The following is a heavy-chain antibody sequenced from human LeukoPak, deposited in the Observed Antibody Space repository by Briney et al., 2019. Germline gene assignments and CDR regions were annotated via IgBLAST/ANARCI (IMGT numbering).Heavy chain of an antibody. Sequence: GGSLRLSCVASGFTFSKNALSWVRQTPGKGLECVSAISCDGRSPYYADSVKGRFTISRDDSKNTVYLQMNSLRVEDSAVYYCARDPGAFPYFFDYWGQGTLVTVSS. J-gene: IGHJ4*02. D-gene: IGHD4/OR15-4a*01. CDR3: ARDPGAFPYFFDY. CDR2: ISCDGRSP. V-gene: IGHV3-23*01. CDR1: GFTFSKNA.